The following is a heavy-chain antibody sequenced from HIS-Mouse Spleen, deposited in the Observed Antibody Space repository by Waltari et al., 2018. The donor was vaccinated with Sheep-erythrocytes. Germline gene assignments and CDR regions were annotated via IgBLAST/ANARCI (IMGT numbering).Heavy chain of an antibody. V-gene: IGHV4-59*08. Sequence: QVQLQESGPGLVKPSETLSLTCTVSGGSISSYYWSWIRPPPGKGLEWIGYIYYSGSTNYNPYLKSRVTISVDTSKNQFSLKLSSVTAADTAVYYCARLELGQFDYWGQGTLVTVSS. J-gene: IGHJ4*02. D-gene: IGHD1-26*01. CDR3: ARLELGQFDY. CDR1: GGSISSYY. CDR2: IYYSGST.